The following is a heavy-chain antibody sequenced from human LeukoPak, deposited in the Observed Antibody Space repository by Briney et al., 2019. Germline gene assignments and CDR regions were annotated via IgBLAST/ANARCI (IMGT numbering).Heavy chain of an antibody. V-gene: IGHV1-18*01. CDR2: ISTYTGNT. Sequence: ASVKVSCKASGGTFSSYAISWVRQAPGQGLEWMGWISTYTGNTNYAQNLQGRVTMTTDTSTSTAYMELRSLRSDDTAVYYCARDAYVSSWPFDYWGQGTLVTVSS. CDR1: GGTFSSYA. CDR3: ARDAYVSSWPFDY. J-gene: IGHJ4*02. D-gene: IGHD6-13*01.